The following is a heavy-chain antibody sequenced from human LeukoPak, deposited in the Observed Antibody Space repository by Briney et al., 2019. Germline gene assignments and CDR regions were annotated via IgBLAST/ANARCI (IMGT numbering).Heavy chain of an antibody. Sequence: ASVKVSCKASGYTFTGYYMHWVRQAPGQGLEWMGWISTFNGHTNYAQSRQGRVTMTTDTSTSTVYMELSSLVSDDTAVYYCARVDTVNYYYYMDVWGKGTPVTVSS. D-gene: IGHD5-18*01. J-gene: IGHJ6*03. CDR1: GYTFTGYY. CDR2: ISTFNGHT. V-gene: IGHV1-18*04. CDR3: ARVDTVNYYYYMDV.